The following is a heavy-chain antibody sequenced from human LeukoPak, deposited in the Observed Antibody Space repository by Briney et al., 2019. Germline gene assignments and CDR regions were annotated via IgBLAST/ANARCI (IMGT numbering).Heavy chain of an antibody. J-gene: IGHJ4*02. V-gene: IGHV4-34*01. CDR2: INHSGST. D-gene: IGHD6-13*01. CDR1: GGSFSGYY. Sequence: SETLSLTCAVYGGSFSGYYWSWIRQPPGKGLEWIGEINHSGSTNYNPSLKSRVTISVDTSKNQFSLKLSSVTAADTAVYYCARGPNLYSSSWYVYWGQGTLVTVSS. CDR3: ARGPNLYSSSWYVY.